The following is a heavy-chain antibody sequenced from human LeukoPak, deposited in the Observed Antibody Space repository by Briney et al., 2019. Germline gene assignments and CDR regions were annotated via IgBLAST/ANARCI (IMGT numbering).Heavy chain of an antibody. CDR1: GFTFSIYS. CDR2: ISSSSSTI. J-gene: IGHJ2*01. V-gene: IGHV3-48*02. Sequence: GGSLRLSCAASGFTFSIYSMNWXXQAPGKXXXWVSYISSSSSTIYYADSVKGRFTIXRENAKNSLYLQMNSLRDEDTAVYYCARDIYWYLDLWGRGTLVTVSS. CDR3: ARDIYWYLDL.